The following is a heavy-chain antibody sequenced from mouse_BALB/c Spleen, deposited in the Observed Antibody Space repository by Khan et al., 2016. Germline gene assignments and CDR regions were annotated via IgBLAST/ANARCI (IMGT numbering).Heavy chain of an antibody. Sequence: QMQLEESGPGLVQPSQSLSITCTVSGFSLTNYGVHWVRQSPGKGLEWLGVMWSGGSTDYNAAFKSRLSIYKDSSKSQVFFKMNSLQANDTAIYYCARNWEGGYFDYWGQGTTLTVSP. V-gene: IGHV2-2*02. J-gene: IGHJ2*01. CDR1: GFSLTNYG. D-gene: IGHD4-1*01. CDR2: MWSGGST. CDR3: ARNWEGGYFDY.